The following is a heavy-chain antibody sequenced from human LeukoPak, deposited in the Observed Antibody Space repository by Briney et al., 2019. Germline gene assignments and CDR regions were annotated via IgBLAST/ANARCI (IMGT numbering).Heavy chain of an antibody. J-gene: IGHJ4*02. Sequence: PGGSLRLSCTVSGFTVSSNSWSWVRQAPGKGLEWVSFIYSGGNTHYSDSVKGRFTISRDNSKNTLYLQMNSLRAEDTAVYHCARVGIAAAGTWFDYWGQGTLVTVSS. V-gene: IGHV3-53*01. CDR3: ARVGIAAAGTWFDY. D-gene: IGHD6-13*01. CDR1: GFTVSSNS. CDR2: IYSGGNT.